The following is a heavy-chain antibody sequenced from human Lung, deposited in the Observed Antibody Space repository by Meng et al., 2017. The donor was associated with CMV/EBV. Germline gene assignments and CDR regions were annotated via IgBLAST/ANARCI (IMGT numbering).Heavy chain of an antibody. D-gene: IGHD6-6*01. Sequence: GGSLRLXCEASGFTFTYYSINWVRQAPGKGLEWISSVSSSSNFIYYADSVKGRFTISRDNAKNSVYLQMNSLRAEDTAVYYCVRDVARRAAPPFDYWGQGXLVTVSS. CDR2: VSSSSNFI. V-gene: IGHV3-21*01. CDR1: GFTFTYYS. J-gene: IGHJ4*02. CDR3: VRDVARRAAPPFDY.